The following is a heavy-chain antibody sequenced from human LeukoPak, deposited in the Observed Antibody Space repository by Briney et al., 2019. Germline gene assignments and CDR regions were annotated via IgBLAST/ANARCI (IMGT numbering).Heavy chain of an antibody. CDR2: IYYSGST. V-gene: IGHV4-39*01. CDR3: ARGFSSWYGVYFDY. Sequence: SETLSLTCTVSGGSISSSSYYWGWIRQPPGKGLEWIGSIYYSGSTYYNPSLKSRVTISVDTSKNQFSLKLSSVTAADTAVYYCARGFSSWYGVYFDYWGQGTLVTVSS. J-gene: IGHJ4*02. D-gene: IGHD6-13*01. CDR1: GGSISSSSYY.